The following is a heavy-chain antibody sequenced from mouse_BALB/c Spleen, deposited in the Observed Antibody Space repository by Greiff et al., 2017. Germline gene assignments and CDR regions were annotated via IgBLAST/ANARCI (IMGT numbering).Heavy chain of an antibody. CDR2: ISYSGST. CDR3: ARSLDSSGYPFAY. CDR1: GYSITSDYA. J-gene: IGHJ3*01. D-gene: IGHD3-2*01. V-gene: IGHV3-2*02. Sequence: EVKLVESGPGLVKPSQSLSLTCTVTGYSITSDYAWNWIRQFPGNKLEWMGYISYSGSTSYNPSLKSRISITRDTSKNQFFLQLNSVTTEDTATYYCARSLDSSGYPFAYWGQGTLVTVSA.